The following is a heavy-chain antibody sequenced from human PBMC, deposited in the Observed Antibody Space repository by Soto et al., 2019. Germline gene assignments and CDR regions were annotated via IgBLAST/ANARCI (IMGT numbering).Heavy chain of an antibody. V-gene: IGHV1-69*01. J-gene: IGHJ3*02. D-gene: IGHD6-19*01. CDR3: ERERGDRPVAGSDAFEM. Sequence: QVQLVQSGADMKNPGSSVRVSCKASGGTFSRYSIIWVRQAPGQGPEWIGGIVPMYDTPVYSQKFQGRVTITADESTTTAYMELSSLRSEDTAVYFCERERGDRPVAGSDAFEMWGQGTVVTVSS. CDR2: IVPMYDTP. CDR1: GGTFSRYS.